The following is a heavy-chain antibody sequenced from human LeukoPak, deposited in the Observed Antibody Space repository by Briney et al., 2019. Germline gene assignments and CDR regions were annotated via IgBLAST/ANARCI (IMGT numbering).Heavy chain of an antibody. Sequence: GGSLRLSCAASGFTFSDYYMSWIRQAPGKGLEWVSYISSSGSTIYYADSVKGRFTISRDNAKNSLYLQMSNLRPEDTTVYYCARDPPSFQHWGQGTLVTVSS. CDR1: GFTFSDYY. V-gene: IGHV3-11*04. J-gene: IGHJ1*01. CDR3: ARDPPSFQH. CDR2: ISSSGSTI.